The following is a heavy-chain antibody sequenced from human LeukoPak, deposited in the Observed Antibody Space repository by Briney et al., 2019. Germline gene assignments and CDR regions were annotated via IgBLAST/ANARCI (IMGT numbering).Heavy chain of an antibody. CDR3: AKTTTGYSSGRYPGWPVDC. D-gene: IGHD6-19*01. CDR1: GFTFNSYA. V-gene: IGHV3-23*01. J-gene: IGHJ4*02. CDR2: ISGSGGGT. Sequence: GGSLRLSCGASGFTFNSYAVSWVRQAPGKGLEWVSAISGSGGGTYYADSVKDRFTISRDNSKNTVYLQMNSLSTEDTAVYYCAKTTTGYSSGRYPGWPVDCWGQGTLVTVSS.